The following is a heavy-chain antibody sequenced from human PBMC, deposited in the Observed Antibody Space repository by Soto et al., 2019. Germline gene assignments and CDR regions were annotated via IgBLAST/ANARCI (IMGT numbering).Heavy chain of an antibody. CDR2: IYYSGST. J-gene: IGHJ6*02. CDR1: GGSISSYY. D-gene: IGHD3-3*01. CDR3: ARNESTIFGVDNYGMDV. V-gene: IGHV4-59*01. Sequence: PSETLSLTCAVSGGSISSYYWSWIRQPPGKGLGWIGYIYYSGSTNYNPSLKSRVTISVDTSKNQFSLKLSSVTAADTAVYYCARNESTIFGVDNYGMDVWGQGTTVTVSS.